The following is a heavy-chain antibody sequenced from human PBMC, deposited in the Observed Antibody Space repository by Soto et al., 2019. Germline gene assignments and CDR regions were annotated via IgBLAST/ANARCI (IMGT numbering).Heavy chain of an antibody. J-gene: IGHJ4*02. CDR1: GDKVSSNRAS. CDR3: PRGSDNYDRSGYSHY. CDR2: TYYRSKWYN. Sequence: LQTLSLTYAICGDKVSSNRASSNQIRQTPSRGLEWLGRTYYRSKWYNDYAVSVKSRITINPDTSKNQFSLMLSSVAAADTAVYYCPRGSDNYDRSGYSHYWVQRSVDIVSS. D-gene: IGHD3-22*01. V-gene: IGHV6-1*01.